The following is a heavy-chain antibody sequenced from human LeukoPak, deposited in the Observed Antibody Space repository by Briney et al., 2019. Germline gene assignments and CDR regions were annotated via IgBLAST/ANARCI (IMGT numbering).Heavy chain of an antibody. V-gene: IGHV1-8*02. CDR1: GYTFTSYD. J-gene: IGHJ4*02. D-gene: IGHD2-15*01. CDR2: MNPNSGNT. CDR3: ARAIGYCSGGSCYSGPFDY. Sequence: ASVKVSCRASGYTFTSYDTNWVRQATGQGLEWMGWMNPNSGNTGYAQKFQGRVTMTRDTSISTAYMELSRLRSDDTAVYYCARAIGYCSGGSCYSGPFDYWGQGTLVTVSS.